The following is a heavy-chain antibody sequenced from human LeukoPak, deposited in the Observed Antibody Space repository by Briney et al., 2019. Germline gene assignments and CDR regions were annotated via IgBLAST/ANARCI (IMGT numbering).Heavy chain of an antibody. CDR2: IYISGRT. CDR1: GGSFSSYY. J-gene: IGHJ6*03. D-gene: IGHD1-14*01. CDR3: ATANRYSLYMDV. Sequence: SETLSLTRTVSGGSFSSYYWRWIRHPAGKGLECIGRIYISGRTSYNTSIKSPVTMSVDTSKNQFSLRMSSLTAEDTAVYYCATANRYSLYMDVWGKGTTVTVSS. V-gene: IGHV4-4*07.